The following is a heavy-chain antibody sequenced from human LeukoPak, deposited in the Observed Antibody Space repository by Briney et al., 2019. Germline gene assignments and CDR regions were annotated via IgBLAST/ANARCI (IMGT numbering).Heavy chain of an antibody. Sequence: PGGSLRLSCEASRFTYVSYAMTWVRQAPGKGLEWVSSIGGSGATTYYADSVKGRFTVSADNSKNTLYLQMNSLRAEDTAVYYCAFIPVGGLVISNSDYWGQGTRVTVSS. V-gene: IGHV3-23*01. D-gene: IGHD3/OR15-3a*01. J-gene: IGHJ4*02. CDR3: AFIPVGGLVISNSDY. CDR2: IGGSGATT. CDR1: RFTYVSYA.